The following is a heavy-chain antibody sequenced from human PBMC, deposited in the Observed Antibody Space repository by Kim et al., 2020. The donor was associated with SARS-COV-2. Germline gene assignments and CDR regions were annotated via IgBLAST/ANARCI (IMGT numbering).Heavy chain of an antibody. CDR3: AKEGYGSGYFDY. CDR2: ISWNSGSI. J-gene: IGHJ4*02. D-gene: IGHD3-10*01. CDR1: GFTFGDYA. Sequence: GGSLRLSCAASGFTFGDYAMHWVRQAPGKGLEWVSGISWNSGSIGYADSVKGRFTISRDNAKNSLYLQMNSLRAEDRALYYCAKEGYGSGYFDYWGQGTLVPVS. V-gene: IGHV3-9*01.